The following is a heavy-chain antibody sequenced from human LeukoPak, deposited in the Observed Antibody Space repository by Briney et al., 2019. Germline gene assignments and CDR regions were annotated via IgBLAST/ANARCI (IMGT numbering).Heavy chain of an antibody. J-gene: IGHJ4*02. CDR1: GFTFSSYG. D-gene: IGHD2-21*02. CDR3: ARDGDWARSSDY. Sequence: PGGSLRLSCAASGFTFSSYGMNWVRQAPGKGLEWVSYISSSSNIMNYADSVKGRFTTSRDNAKNSLYLQMNSLRVEDTAVYYCARDGDWARSSDYWGQGTLVTVSS. CDR2: ISSSSNIM. V-gene: IGHV3-48*01.